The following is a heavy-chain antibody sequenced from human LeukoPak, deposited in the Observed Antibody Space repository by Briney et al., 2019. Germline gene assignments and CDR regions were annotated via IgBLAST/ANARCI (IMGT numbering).Heavy chain of an antibody. Sequence: GASVKVSCTASGYTFTSYGISWVRQAPGQGLEWMGWISAYNGNTNYAQKLQGRVTMTTDTSTSTAYMELRSLRSDDTAVYYCARDLPTNTYYDFWSGYSYMDVWGKGTTVTVSS. CDR2: ISAYNGNT. CDR1: GYTFTSYG. J-gene: IGHJ6*03. CDR3: ARDLPTNTYYDFWSGYSYMDV. D-gene: IGHD3-3*01. V-gene: IGHV1-18*01.